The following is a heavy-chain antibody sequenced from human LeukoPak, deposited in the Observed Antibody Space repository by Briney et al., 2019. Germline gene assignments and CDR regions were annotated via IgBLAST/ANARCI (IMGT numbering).Heavy chain of an antibody. J-gene: IGHJ4*02. D-gene: IGHD6-19*01. CDR3: ARGGAYISAVAGTLDY. CDR2: ISSSSSYI. CDR1: GFTFSSYS. V-gene: IGHV3-21*01. Sequence: PGGSLRLSCAASGFTFSSYSMNWGRHAPGQGLELVSSISSSSSYIYYADSVKGRFTISRDNAKNSLYLQMNSLRAEDTAVYYCARGGAYISAVAGTLDYWGQGTLVTVSS.